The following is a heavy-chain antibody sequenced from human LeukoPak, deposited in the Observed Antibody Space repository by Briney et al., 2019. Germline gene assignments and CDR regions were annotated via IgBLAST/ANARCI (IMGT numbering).Heavy chain of an antibody. CDR3: AREWGYYDILTGYYDY. J-gene: IGHJ4*02. CDR2: ISNSSSYI. CDR1: GFTFNNYG. V-gene: IGHV3-21*01. Sequence: GGSLRLSCAASGFTFNNYGMNWVRQAPGKGLEWVSSISNSSSYIYYADSVKGRFTISRDNAKNSLYLQMNSLRAEDTAVYYCAREWGYYDILTGYYDYWGQGTLVTVSS. D-gene: IGHD3-9*01.